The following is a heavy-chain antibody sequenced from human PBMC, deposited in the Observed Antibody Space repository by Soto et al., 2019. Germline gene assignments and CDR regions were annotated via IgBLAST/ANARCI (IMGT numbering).Heavy chain of an antibody. V-gene: IGHV3-23*01. D-gene: IGHD6-13*01. Sequence: GGSLRLSCAASGFTFSSYAMSWVRQAPGKGLEWVSGIVSSDGSTYYADSVRGRLTIPRDNSKNTLYLQMNSLRAEDSAVYFCAKDHVPAAGHYYGLDVWGQGTTVTVSS. CDR1: GFTFSSYA. CDR3: AKDHVPAAGHYYGLDV. J-gene: IGHJ6*02. CDR2: IVSSDGST.